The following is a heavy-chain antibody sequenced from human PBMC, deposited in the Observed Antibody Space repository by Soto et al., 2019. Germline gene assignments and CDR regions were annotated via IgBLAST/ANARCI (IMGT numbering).Heavy chain of an antibody. CDR3: TRRGYCSGGSCPLGFDY. J-gene: IGHJ4*02. D-gene: IGHD2-15*01. CDR1: GYSFTDHY. Sequence: ASVKVSCKASGYSFTDHYMHWVRQAPGQGLEWMGGLNPSDGATSYAQKFQGRVTMTRDTSTSTVYMEMSSLRSEDTAMYYCTRRGYCSGGSCPLGFDYWGQGALVTVSS. CDR2: LNPSDGAT. V-gene: IGHV1-46*03.